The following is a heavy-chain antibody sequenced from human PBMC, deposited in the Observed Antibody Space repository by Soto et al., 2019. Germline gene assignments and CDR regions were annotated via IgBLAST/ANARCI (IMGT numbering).Heavy chain of an antibody. CDR2: IWYDGSNK. D-gene: IGHD4-17*01. J-gene: IGHJ5*02. Sequence: GGSLRLSCAASGFTFSNYGMHWVRQAPGKGLEWVAVIWYDGSNKYYGDSVKGRSTISRDYSKNTLFLQMNSLRAEDTALYYCARDSDYGSNSGWLDPWGQGTLVTVSS. CDR1: GFTFSNYG. V-gene: IGHV3-33*01. CDR3: ARDSDYGSNSGWLDP.